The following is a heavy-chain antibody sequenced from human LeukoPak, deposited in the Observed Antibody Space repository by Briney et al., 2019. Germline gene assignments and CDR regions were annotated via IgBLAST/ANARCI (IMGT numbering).Heavy chain of an antibody. CDR2: ISGSGGST. CDR1: GFTFSSYA. J-gene: IGHJ3*02. D-gene: IGHD3-10*01. V-gene: IGHV3-23*01. CDR3: AKDTRGFRELLRLGAFDI. Sequence: GGSLRLSCAASGFTFSSYAMSWVRQAPGKGLEWVSAISGSGGSTYYADSVKGRFTISRDNSKNTLYLQMNSLRAEDTAVYYCAKDTRGFRELLRLGAFDIWGQGTMVAVSS.